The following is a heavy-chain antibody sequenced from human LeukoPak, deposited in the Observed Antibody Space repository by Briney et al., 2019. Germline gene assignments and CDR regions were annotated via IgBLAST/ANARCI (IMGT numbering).Heavy chain of an antibody. V-gene: IGHV3-21*01. CDR2: ISSSSSYI. CDR1: GFTFSSYS. J-gene: IGHJ4*02. D-gene: IGHD6-6*01. Sequence: PGRSLRLSCAASGFTFSSYSMNWVRQAPGKGLEWVSSISSSSSYIYYADSVKGRFTISRDNAKNSLYLQMNSLRAEDTAVYYCARASIAARPNYFDYWGQGTLVTVSS. CDR3: ARASIAARPNYFDY.